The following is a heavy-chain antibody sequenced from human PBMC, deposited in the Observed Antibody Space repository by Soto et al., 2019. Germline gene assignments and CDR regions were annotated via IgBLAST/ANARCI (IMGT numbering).Heavy chain of an antibody. J-gene: IGHJ5*02. CDR2: MRANSGDT. Sequence: QVQLVQPGAEVRKPGASVKVSCKASGDIFTNFDFNWVRQATGQGLEWIGWMRANSGDTGHDQKFQGRVRMTRDTSQSTAYMELSSLRAADTAVYYCARYIYGQGFQAWGQGTLVFVSS. CDR1: GDIFTNFD. V-gene: IGHV1-8*01. CDR3: ARYIYGQGFQA. D-gene: IGHD3-3*02.